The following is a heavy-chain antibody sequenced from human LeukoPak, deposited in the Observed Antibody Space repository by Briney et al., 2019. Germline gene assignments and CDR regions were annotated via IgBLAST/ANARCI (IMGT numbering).Heavy chain of an antibody. CDR1: GGPFSGYL. CDR2: IHNSGTT. V-gene: IGHV4-34*01. Sequence: SETLSLTCAVSGGPFSGYLWSWIRQSSGKGLEWIGEIHNSGTTNYNPSLNSRVTISEDTSKDQFYLNLSSVTAADTAVYYCARRYYYNLGSFPFDFWGQGTLVTVSS. CDR3: ARRYYYNLGSFPFDF. J-gene: IGHJ4*02. D-gene: IGHD3-10*01.